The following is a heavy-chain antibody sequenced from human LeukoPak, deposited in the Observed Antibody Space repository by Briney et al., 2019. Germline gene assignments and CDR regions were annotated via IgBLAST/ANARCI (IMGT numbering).Heavy chain of an antibody. CDR1: GGSFSGYY. CDR3: ARVFPYVWGSYRYQSSLFFGY. D-gene: IGHD3-16*02. J-gene: IGHJ4*02. Sequence: SETLSLTCAVYGGSFSGYYWSWIRQPPGKGLESIGEINHSGSTNYNPSLKSRVTISVDTSKNQFSLKLSSVTAADTAVYYCARVFPYVWGSYRYQSSLFFGYWGQGTLVTVSS. V-gene: IGHV4-34*01. CDR2: INHSGST.